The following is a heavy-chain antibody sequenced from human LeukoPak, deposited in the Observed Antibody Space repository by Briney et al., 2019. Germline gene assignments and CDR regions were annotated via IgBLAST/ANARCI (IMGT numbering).Heavy chain of an antibody. CDR2: ISSGSNFI. CDR3: ARDQGGERWFDP. CDR1: GFNFGSYA. Sequence: GGSLRLSCAASGFNFGSYAMNWVRQAPGKGLESVSSISSGSNFIYYADSVKGPFHISRDNAKNSLYLQMNSLRAEDTAIYYCARDQGGERWFDPWGQGTLVTVSS. V-gene: IGHV3-21*01. J-gene: IGHJ5*02. D-gene: IGHD3-16*01.